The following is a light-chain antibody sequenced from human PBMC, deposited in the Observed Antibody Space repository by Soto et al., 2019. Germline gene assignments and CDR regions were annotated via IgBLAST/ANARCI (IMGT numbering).Light chain of an antibody. CDR3: LQDYNYPYT. CDR1: QGIRSD. CDR2: AAS. V-gene: IGKV1-6*01. J-gene: IGKJ2*01. Sequence: AIXXTQSPSSLSTSVGDRVTITCRASQGIRSDVAWYQQKPGKAPKLLIYAASSLQSGVPSRFSGSGSGTDFTLTISSLQPEDFATYYCLQDYNYPYTFGQGTKLEIK.